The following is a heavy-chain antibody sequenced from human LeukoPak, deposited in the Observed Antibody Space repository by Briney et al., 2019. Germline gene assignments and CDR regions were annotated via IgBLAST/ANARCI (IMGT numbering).Heavy chain of an antibody. D-gene: IGHD3-10*01. CDR1: VYTFTSYG. J-gene: IGHJ6*02. CDR3: ARGSIGPVGLWFGELPYYYYGMDV. CDR2: ISAYNGNT. V-gene: IGHV1-18*01. Sequence: ASVKVSCTASVYTFTSYGISWVRQAPGQGLEWMGWISAYNGNTNYAQKLQGRVTMTTDTSTSTAYMELRSLRSDDTAVYYCARGSIGPVGLWFGELPYYYYGMDVWGQGTTVTVSS.